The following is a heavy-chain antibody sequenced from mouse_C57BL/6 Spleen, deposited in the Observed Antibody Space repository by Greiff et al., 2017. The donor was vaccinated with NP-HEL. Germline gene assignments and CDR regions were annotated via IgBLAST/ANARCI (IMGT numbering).Heavy chain of an antibody. J-gene: IGHJ4*01. V-gene: IGHV1-64*01. CDR2: IHPNSGST. CDR3: ARALLLRSAMDY. D-gene: IGHD1-1*01. Sequence: QVQLQQPGAELVKPGASVKLSCKASGYTFTSYWMHWVKQRPGQGLEWIGMIHPNSGSTNYNEKFKSKATLTVDKSSSTAYMQLSSLTSEDSAVYYCARALLLRSAMDYWGQGTSVTVSS. CDR1: GYTFTSYW.